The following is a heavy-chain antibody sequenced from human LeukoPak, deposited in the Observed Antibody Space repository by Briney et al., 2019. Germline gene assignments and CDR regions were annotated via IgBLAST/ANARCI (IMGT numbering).Heavy chain of an antibody. J-gene: IGHJ3*02. CDR2: IYYSGRT. V-gene: IGHV4-61*05. D-gene: IGHD4-17*01. CDR1: GVSISSSYSY. CDR3: ARDDVYGYGDYRYAFDI. Sequence: SETLSLTCTVSGVSISSSYSYWGWIRQPPGMGLEWIGTIYYSGRTNYSGRTNYNSSLKSRVTISIDTSKNQFSLKLSSVTAADTAVYYCARDDVYGYGDYRYAFDIWGQGTMVTVSS.